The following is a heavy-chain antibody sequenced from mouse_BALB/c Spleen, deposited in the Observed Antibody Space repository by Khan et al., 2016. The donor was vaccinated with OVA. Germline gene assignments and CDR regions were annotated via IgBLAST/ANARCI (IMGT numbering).Heavy chain of an antibody. Sequence: QVQLKQSGPGLVQPSQSLSITCTVSGFSLTNYSVHWVRQSPGKGLEWLGVIWSAGSTDYNAAFISRLTIRKDNSRSQVLFKMNSLQPNDTAIYCCARRGYDYGRGALFAYWGQGTLVTVSA. J-gene: IGHJ3*01. CDR2: IWSAGST. CDR3: ARRGYDYGRGALFAY. V-gene: IGHV2-2*02. D-gene: IGHD2-4*01. CDR1: GFSLTNYS.